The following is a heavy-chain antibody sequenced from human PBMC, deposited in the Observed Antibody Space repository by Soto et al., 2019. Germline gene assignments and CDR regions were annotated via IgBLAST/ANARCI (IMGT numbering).Heavy chain of an antibody. CDR1: GFTFSSYG. V-gene: IGHV3-23*01. D-gene: IGHD5-12*01. J-gene: IGHJ5*02. CDR2: ISGSGVGI. Sequence: EVQLLESGGGLVQPGGSLRLSCAASGFTFSSYGMSWVRQAPGKGLHWVSGISGSGVGIYYADSVKGRFTISRDNSKNTVYLRMNSLRAEDTAVYYCAKDRLIFSSLVATARSEWFDPWGQGTLVSVSS. CDR3: AKDRLIFSSLVATARSEWFDP.